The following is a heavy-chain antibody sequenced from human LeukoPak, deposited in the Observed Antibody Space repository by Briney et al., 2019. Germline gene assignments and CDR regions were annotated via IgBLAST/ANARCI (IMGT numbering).Heavy chain of an antibody. V-gene: IGHV1-18*01. Sequence: ASVEVSCKASGYTFTSYGISWVRQAPGQGLEWMGWISAYNGNTNYAQKLQGRVTMTTDTSTSTAYMELRSLRSDDTAVYYCAGDGYCSSTSCYTNWFDPWGQGTLVTVSS. J-gene: IGHJ5*02. CDR3: AGDGYCSSTSCYTNWFDP. CDR1: GYTFTSYG. D-gene: IGHD2-2*02. CDR2: ISAYNGNT.